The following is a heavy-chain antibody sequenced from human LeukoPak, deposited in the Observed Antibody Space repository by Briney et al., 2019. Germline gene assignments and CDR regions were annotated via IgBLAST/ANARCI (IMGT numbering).Heavy chain of an antibody. J-gene: IGHJ1*01. V-gene: IGHV1-8*01. CDR1: GYTFTSYG. CDR3: ARGPGYDSSGYYFQH. Sequence: ASVKVSRKASGYTFTSYGINWVRQATGQGLEWMGWMNPNSGNTGYAQKFQGRVTMTRNTSISTAYMELSSLRSEDTAVYYCARGPGYDSSGYYFQHWGQGTLVTVSS. D-gene: IGHD3-22*01. CDR2: MNPNSGNT.